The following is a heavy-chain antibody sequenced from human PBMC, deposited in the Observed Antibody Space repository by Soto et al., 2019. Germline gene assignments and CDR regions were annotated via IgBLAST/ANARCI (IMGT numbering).Heavy chain of an antibody. D-gene: IGHD3-10*01. Sequence: LRLSCVASGLTFGSRAMTWVRQAPGEGLQWVSTITGSGGDAKYADSVRGRFVISRDNSRKTLYLQMTSLTAEDSAMYYCARGSTDSYPGSRIFDFWGRGTLVTVSS. V-gene: IGHV3-23*01. CDR3: ARGSTDSYPGSRIFDF. CDR1: GLTFGSRA. CDR2: ITGSGGDA. J-gene: IGHJ4*02.